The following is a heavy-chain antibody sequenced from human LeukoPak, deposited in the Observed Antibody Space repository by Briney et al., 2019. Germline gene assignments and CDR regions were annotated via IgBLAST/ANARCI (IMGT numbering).Heavy chain of an antibody. Sequence: ASVKVSCKASGYTFTSYGISWVRQAPRQPLEWIGWISAYNGNTNYAQKLQGRVTMTTDTSTSTAYMELRSLRSDDTAVYYCARDAGYSGYDEGYFDYWGQGTLVTVSS. CDR1: GYTFTSYG. D-gene: IGHD5-12*01. CDR3: ARDAGYSGYDEGYFDY. J-gene: IGHJ4*02. V-gene: IGHV1-18*04. CDR2: ISAYNGNT.